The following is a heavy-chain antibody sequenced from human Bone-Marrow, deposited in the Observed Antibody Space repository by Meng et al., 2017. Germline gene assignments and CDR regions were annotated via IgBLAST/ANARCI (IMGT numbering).Heavy chain of an antibody. J-gene: IGHJ4*02. CDR1: GGSFSGYY. V-gene: IGHV4-34*01. CDR2: INHSGST. D-gene: IGHD6-19*01. Sequence: GSLRLSCAVYGGSFSGYYWSWIRQPPGKGLEWIGEINHSGSTNYNPSLKSRVTISVDTSKNQFSLKLSSVTAADTAVYYCARSSSGWYRITIFDYWGQGTQVTVSS. CDR3: ARSSSGWYRITIFDY.